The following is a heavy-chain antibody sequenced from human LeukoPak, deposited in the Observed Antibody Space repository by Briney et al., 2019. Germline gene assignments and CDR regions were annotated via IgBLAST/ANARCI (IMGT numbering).Heavy chain of an antibody. V-gene: IGHV4-31*03. J-gene: IGHJ4*02. D-gene: IGHD1-26*01. CDR1: GGSISSGGYY. Sequence: PSQTLSLTRTVSGGSISSGGYYWSWIRQHPRKGLEWIGYIYYSGSTYYNPSLKSRVTISVDTSKNQFSLKLSSVTAADTAVYYCARRTSLVGATHFDYWGQGTLVTVSS. CDR3: ARRTSLVGATHFDY. CDR2: IYYSGST.